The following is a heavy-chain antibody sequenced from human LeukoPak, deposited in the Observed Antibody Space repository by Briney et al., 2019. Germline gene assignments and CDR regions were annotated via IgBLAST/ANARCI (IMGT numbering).Heavy chain of an antibody. Sequence: GGSLRLSCAASGFTFSSYTMNWVRQAPGKGLEWVSAISGSGGSTYYADSVKGRFTISRDNSKNTLYLQMNSLRAEDTAVYYCAKVHRYCSSTSCPQGDYWGQGTLVTVSS. V-gene: IGHV3-23*01. CDR1: GFTFSSYT. D-gene: IGHD2-2*01. CDR2: ISGSGGST. J-gene: IGHJ4*02. CDR3: AKVHRYCSSTSCPQGDY.